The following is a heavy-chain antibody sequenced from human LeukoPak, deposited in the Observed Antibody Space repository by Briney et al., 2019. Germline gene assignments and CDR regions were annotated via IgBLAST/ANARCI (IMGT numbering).Heavy chain of an antibody. CDR3: ARAYWSYYYDSSGYYNWFDP. CDR1: GGSISSYY. J-gene: IGHJ5*02. V-gene: IGHV4-59*01. CDR2: IYYSGST. D-gene: IGHD3-22*01. Sequence: PSETLSLTCTVSGGSISSYYWSWIRQPPGKGLEWIGYIYYSGSTNYNPSLKSRVTISVDTSKNQFSLKLSPVTAADTAVYYCARAYWSYYYDSSGYYNWFDPWGQGTLVTVSS.